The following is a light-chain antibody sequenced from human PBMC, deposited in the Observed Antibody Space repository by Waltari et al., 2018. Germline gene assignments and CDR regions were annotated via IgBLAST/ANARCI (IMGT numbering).Light chain of an antibody. CDR3: QQFDIYPIT. V-gene: IGKV1-9*01. J-gene: IGKJ4*01. Sequence: DIQLTQSPSFLSASVGDRVTLTCRASQGIRSSLTWYQLKPGKAPMLLIYAASTLQAGVPSRFSASGSGTDFTLTISSLQPEDFAIYYCQQFDIYPITFGGGTKVEIK. CDR2: AAS. CDR1: QGIRSS.